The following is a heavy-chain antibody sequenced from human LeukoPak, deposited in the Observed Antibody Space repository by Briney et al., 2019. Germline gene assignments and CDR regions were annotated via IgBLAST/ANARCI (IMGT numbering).Heavy chain of an antibody. CDR2: IYYSGST. CDR3: ARGSGSYYYFDY. CDR1: GGSISSSSYY. Sequence: ASETLSLTCTVSGGSISSSSYYWGWIRQPPGKGLEWIGSIYYSGSTYYNPSLKSRVTISVDTSKNQFSLKLSSVTAADTAVYYCARGSGSYYYFDYWGQGTLVTVSS. J-gene: IGHJ4*02. V-gene: IGHV4-39*07. D-gene: IGHD1-26*01.